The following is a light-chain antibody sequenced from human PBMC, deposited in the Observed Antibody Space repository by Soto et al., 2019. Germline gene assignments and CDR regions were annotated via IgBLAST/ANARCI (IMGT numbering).Light chain of an antibody. Sequence: VSPQSPGTLSLSTGERASLYCRASQSVSEFLAWYQQKPGQAPRLLIYDASNRATGIPARFSGSGSGTDFTLTISRLEPEDLAVYYCQQYGSLSWTVGQGTKVDIK. V-gene: IGKV3-20*01. CDR1: QSVSEF. CDR2: DAS. J-gene: IGKJ1*01. CDR3: QQYGSLSWT.